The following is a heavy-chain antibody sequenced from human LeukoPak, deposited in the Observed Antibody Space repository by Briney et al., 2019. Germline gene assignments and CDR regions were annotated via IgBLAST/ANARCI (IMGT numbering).Heavy chain of an antibody. D-gene: IGHD3-3*01. CDR2: IYPGDSDT. CDR3: VRFWRGHYT. J-gene: IGHJ4*02. CDR1: GYSFAEYW. V-gene: IGHV5-51*01. Sequence: GESLKISCKGSGYSFAEYWIGWVRQMPGKGLEWMGIIYPGDSDTRYSPSFESQVIISAEKSISTAYLQWSSLKASDTAIYYCVRFWRGHYTRGQGTLVTVSS.